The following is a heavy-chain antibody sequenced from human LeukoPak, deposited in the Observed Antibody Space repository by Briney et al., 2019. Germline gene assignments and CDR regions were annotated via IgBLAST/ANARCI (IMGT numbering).Heavy chain of an antibody. J-gene: IGHJ2*01. D-gene: IGHD3-3*01. CDR1: GGSISSGGYS. CDR3: ARLPTYYDFWSGYYTGNLNWYFDL. V-gene: IGHV4-39*01. CDR2: IYYSGST. Sequence: PSETLSLTCTVSGGSISSGGYSWGWIRQPPGRGLEWIGSIYYSGSTYYNPSLKSRVTISVDTSKNQFSLKLSSVTAADTAVYYCARLPTYYDFWSGYYTGNLNWYFDLWGRGTLVTVSS.